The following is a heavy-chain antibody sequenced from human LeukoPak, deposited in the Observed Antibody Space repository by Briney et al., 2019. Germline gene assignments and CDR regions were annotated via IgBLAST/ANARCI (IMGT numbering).Heavy chain of an antibody. CDR2: IYSGGRK. J-gene: IGHJ4*02. CDR1: GFTVSSNY. CDR3: AREAHSYYYDSSGYEAHFDY. V-gene: IGHV3-53*01. D-gene: IGHD3-22*01. Sequence: GGSLRLSCAASGFTVSSNYMSWVGQAQGKGLEWVSVIYSGGRKYYEDSVKGGFTISRENSKKKLNHQMNSRGAEDTAVYYCAREAHSYYYDSSGYEAHFDYWGQGTLVTVSS.